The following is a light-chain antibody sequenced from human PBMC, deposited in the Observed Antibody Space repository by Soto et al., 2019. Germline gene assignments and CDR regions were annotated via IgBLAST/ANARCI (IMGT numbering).Light chain of an antibody. V-gene: IGKV3-15*01. CDR1: QTVGSN. Sequence: EVVVTQSPATLSVSPGERATLSCRTSQTVGSNLAWFQQKPGQAPRLLIYGASTRATGIPARFSGSGSGTESTLTISSLQSEDFEVYYCQQYNNWPITFGQGTRLEIK. CDR2: GAS. J-gene: IGKJ5*01. CDR3: QQYNNWPIT.